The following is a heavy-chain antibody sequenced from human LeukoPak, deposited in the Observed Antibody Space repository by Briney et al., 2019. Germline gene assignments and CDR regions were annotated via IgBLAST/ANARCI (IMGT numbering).Heavy chain of an antibody. CDR1: GFTFSSYW. Sequence: GGSLRLSCAASGFTFSSYWMHWVRQAPGKGLVWVSRINSDGSSTSYADSVKGRFTISRDNSKNTLYLQMNNLRAEDTAVYYCARGVDYYDSSGYYGYWGQGTLVTVSS. CDR2: INSDGSST. V-gene: IGHV3-74*01. CDR3: ARGVDYYDSSGYYGY. J-gene: IGHJ4*02. D-gene: IGHD3-22*01.